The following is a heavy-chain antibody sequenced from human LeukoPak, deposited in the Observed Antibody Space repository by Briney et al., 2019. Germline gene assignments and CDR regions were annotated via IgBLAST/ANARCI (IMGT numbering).Heavy chain of an antibody. J-gene: IGHJ3*01. CDR2: GYYTGST. Sequence: SETLSLTCTVSGGSISSSSFYWGWIRQPPGKGLEWIGSGYYTGSTYYNPSLKSRVTISVDTSKNQFSLKLSSVTAADTAVYYCARVPKRWLQYGAFDFWGQGTMVTVSS. CDR1: GGSISSSSFY. V-gene: IGHV4-39*07. D-gene: IGHD5-24*01. CDR3: ARVPKRWLQYGAFDF.